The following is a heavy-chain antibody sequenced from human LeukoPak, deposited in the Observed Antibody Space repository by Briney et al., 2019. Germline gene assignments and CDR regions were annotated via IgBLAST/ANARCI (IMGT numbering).Heavy chain of an antibody. D-gene: IGHD2-15*01. Sequence: GGSLRLSCAASGFTFSSSAMSWVRQAPGKGLEWISAISNNGGYTDYADSVQGRFTISRDNSKSTLCLQMNSLRAEDTAVYYCAKQLGYCSDGSCYFPYWGQGTLVTVSS. CDR3: AKQLGYCSDGSCYFPY. CDR2: ISNNGGYT. V-gene: IGHV3-23*01. J-gene: IGHJ4*02. CDR1: GFTFSSSA.